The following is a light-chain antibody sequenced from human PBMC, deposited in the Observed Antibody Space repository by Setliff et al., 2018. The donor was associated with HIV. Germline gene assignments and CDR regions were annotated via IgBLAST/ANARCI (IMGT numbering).Light chain of an antibody. CDR3: QVWDSSSDLHVV. V-gene: IGLV3-21*04. Sequence: SYELTQPPSVSVAPGKTASITCGGNNIGSKSVYWYQQKPGQAPVLVISYSSDRPSGTPERFSGSNSGNTATLTISRVEAGDEADYYCQVWDSSSDLHVVFGGGTKVTVL. CDR2: YSS. CDR1: NIGSKS. J-gene: IGLJ2*01.